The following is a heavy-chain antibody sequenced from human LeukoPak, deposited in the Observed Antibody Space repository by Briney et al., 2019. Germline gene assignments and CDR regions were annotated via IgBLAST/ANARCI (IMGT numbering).Heavy chain of an antibody. CDR1: GGSISSYY. D-gene: IGHD7-27*01. J-gene: IGHJ4*02. CDR3: ARLGPHLDY. V-gene: IGHV4-59*01. CDR2: IYNSGTT. Sequence: SETLSLTCTISGGSISSYYWTWIRQPPGKGLEWIGYIYNSGTTNYNPSLNSRVTISIDTSKSQLSLKLNSLTAADTAVYYCARLGPHLDYWGQGTLVTVSS.